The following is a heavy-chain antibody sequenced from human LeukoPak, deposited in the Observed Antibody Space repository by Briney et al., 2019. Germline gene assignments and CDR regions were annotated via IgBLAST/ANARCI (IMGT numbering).Heavy chain of an antibody. J-gene: IGHJ4*02. Sequence: SETLSLTCTVSGGSISSSSYYWGWIRQPPGKGLEWIGYIYYSGSTNYNPSLKSRVTISVDTSKNQFSLKLSSVTAADTAVYYCARAQPLDIVVVPAAGGVFDYWGQGTLVTVSS. CDR2: IYYSGST. CDR3: ARAQPLDIVVVPAAGGVFDY. V-gene: IGHV4-61*05. CDR1: GGSISSSSYY. D-gene: IGHD2-2*01.